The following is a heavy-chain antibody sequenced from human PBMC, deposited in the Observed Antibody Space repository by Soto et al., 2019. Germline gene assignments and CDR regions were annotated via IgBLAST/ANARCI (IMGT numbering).Heavy chain of an antibody. CDR1: GFSLSTRGVG. CDR2: IYWDNDK. J-gene: IGHJ4*02. V-gene: IGHV2-5*02. CDR3: ARSYCISTSCPNDY. Sequence: SGPTLVNPTQTLTLTCTFSGFSLSTRGVGVSWIRQPPGKALEWLALIYWDNDKRYSPSLKSRLTITMDTSKNQVVLTMTNMDPVDTATYYCARSYCISTSCPNDYWGQGTLVTVSS. D-gene: IGHD2-2*01.